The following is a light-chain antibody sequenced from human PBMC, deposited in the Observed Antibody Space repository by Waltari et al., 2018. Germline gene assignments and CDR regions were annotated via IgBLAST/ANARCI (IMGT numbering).Light chain of an antibody. V-gene: IGLV4-69*01. Sequence: QLVLTQSPSASASLGAPVTLTCPLSSGHSSNVIAWHQQQPAKGPRYLMKVNSDGSHSKGDKIPDRFSGSSSGAEHYLTISSLQSEDEADYYCQTGGHGTWVFGGGTKLTVL. CDR2: VNSDGSH. CDR3: QTGGHGTWV. J-gene: IGLJ3*02. CDR1: SGHSSNV.